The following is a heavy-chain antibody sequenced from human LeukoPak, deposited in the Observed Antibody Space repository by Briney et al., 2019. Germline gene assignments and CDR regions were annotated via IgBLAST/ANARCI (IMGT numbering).Heavy chain of an antibody. J-gene: IGHJ4*02. Sequence: GGSLRLSCAASGFTFSSYSMNWVRQAPGKGLEWVSSISSSSSYIYYADSVKGRFTISRDNAKNSLYLQMNSLGAEDTAVYYCARDGEYYDSSGYDYWGQGTLVTVSS. CDR2: ISSSSSYI. CDR3: ARDGEYYDSSGYDY. CDR1: GFTFSSYS. D-gene: IGHD3-22*01. V-gene: IGHV3-21*01.